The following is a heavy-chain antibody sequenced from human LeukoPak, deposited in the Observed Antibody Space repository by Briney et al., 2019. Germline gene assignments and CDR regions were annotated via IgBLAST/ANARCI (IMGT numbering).Heavy chain of an antibody. CDR2: MNPNSGDT. CDR3: ARDTAEVINSYDDY. CDR1: GYTFTSYD. D-gene: IGHD5-18*01. J-gene: IGHJ4*02. Sequence: ASVKVSCKASGYTFTSYDINWVRQATGQGLEWMGWMNPNSGDTGYAQKFQGRVTMTRNTSISTAYMELSGLRSEDTAVYYCARDTAEVINSYDDYWGQGTLVTVSS. V-gene: IGHV1-8*01.